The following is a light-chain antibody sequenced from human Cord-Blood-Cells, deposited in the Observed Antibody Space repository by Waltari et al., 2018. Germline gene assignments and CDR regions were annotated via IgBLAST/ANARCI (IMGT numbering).Light chain of an antibody. V-gene: IGKV1-5*03. J-gene: IGKJ1*01. Sequence: DIQMTQSPSTLSASVGDRVTITSRASQSISSWLAWYQQKPGKAPKLLIYTASSLESGVPSRFSGSGAGTEFTLTISSLQPDDFATYYCQQYKSYSRTFGQGTKVEIK. CDR2: TAS. CDR1: QSISSW. CDR3: QQYKSYSRT.